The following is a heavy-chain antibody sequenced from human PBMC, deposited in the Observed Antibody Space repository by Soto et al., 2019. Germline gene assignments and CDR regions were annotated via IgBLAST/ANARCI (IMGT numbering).Heavy chain of an antibody. CDR1: GFTFSSYG. J-gene: IGHJ4*02. CDR2: IWYDGSNK. D-gene: IGHD5-12*01. CDR3: ARDYLRIVATRGYFDY. Sequence: QVQLVESGGGVVQPGRSLRLSCAASGFTFSSYGMHWVRQAPGKGLEWVAVIWYDGSNKYYADSVKGRFTISRDNSKNTLYLQMNSLRAEDTAVYYCARDYLRIVATRGYFDYWGQGTLVTVSS. V-gene: IGHV3-33*01.